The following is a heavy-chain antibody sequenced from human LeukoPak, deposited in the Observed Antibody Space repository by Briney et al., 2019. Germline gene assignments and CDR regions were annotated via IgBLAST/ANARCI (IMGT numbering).Heavy chain of an antibody. CDR1: GFTVSSNY. V-gene: IGHV3-53*01. CDR3: ARGVSYRRFDP. Sequence: GGSLRLSCAASGFTVSSNYMSWVRQAPGKGLEWVSVIYGGDRTYYADSVKGRFTNSRDNSKNTLYLQMNSLRAEDTAVYYCARGVSYRRFDPWGQGTLVTVSS. CDR2: IYGGDRT. J-gene: IGHJ5*02. D-gene: IGHD1-26*01.